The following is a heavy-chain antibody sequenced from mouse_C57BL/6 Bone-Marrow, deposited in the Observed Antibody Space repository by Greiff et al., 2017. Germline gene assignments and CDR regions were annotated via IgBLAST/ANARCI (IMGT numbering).Heavy chain of an antibody. D-gene: IGHD2-3*01. CDR1: GYTFTSYW. V-gene: IGHV1-74*01. Sequence: QVQLQQPGAELVKPGASVKVSCKASGYTFTSYWMHWVKQRPGQGLEWIGRIHPSDSDTNYNQKFKGKATLTGDKSSSTAYMQLSSLTSEDSAVYYWAMPLYDGYCAGFAYGGQGTLVTVSA. J-gene: IGHJ3*01. CDR2: IHPSDSDT. CDR3: AMPLYDGYCAGFAY.